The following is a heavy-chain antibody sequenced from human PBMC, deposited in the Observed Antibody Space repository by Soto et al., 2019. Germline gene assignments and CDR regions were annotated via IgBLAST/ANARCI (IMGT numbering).Heavy chain of an antibody. CDR2: IYYSGST. CDR3: ARVYGGGFDY. D-gene: IGHD4-17*01. V-gene: IGHV4-59*01. Sequence: QVQLQESGPGLVKPSETLSLTCTVSGGSISSYYWSWIRQPPGKGLEWIGYIYYSGSTKYNPSLKSRVTXSVDTSKNQFALKLSSVTAADTAVYYCARVYGGGFDYWGQGTLVTVSS. CDR1: GGSISSYY. J-gene: IGHJ4*02.